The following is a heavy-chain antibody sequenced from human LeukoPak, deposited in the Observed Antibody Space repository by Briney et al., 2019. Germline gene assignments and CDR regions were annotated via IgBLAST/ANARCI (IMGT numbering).Heavy chain of an antibody. CDR3: ARARDNYYDSSGYYY. V-gene: IGHV1-18*01. CDR2: ISAYNGNT. CDR1: GYTFTSYG. Sequence: ASVKVSCKASGYTFTSYGISWVRQAPGQGLKWMGWISAYNGNTNYAQKLQGRVTMTTDTSTSTAYMELRSLRSDDTAVYYCARARDNYYDSSGYYYWGQGTLVTVSS. J-gene: IGHJ4*02. D-gene: IGHD3-22*01.